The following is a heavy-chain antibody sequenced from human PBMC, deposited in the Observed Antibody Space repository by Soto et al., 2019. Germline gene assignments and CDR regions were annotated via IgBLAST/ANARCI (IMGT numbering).Heavy chain of an antibody. D-gene: IGHD1-26*01. Sequence: SEALSLTCAVYGGSFSGYYWSWIRQPPGKGLEWIGEIDHSGSTNYNPSLKSRVTISVDTSKNQFSLKLSSVTAADTAVYYCARFKWELNWFDPWGQGTLVTVSS. V-gene: IGHV4-34*01. CDR1: GGSFSGYY. J-gene: IGHJ5*02. CDR3: ARFKWELNWFDP. CDR2: IDHSGST.